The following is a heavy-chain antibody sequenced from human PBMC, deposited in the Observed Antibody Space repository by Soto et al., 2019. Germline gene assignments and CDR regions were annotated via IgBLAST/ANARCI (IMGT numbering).Heavy chain of an antibody. J-gene: IGHJ6*03. Sequence: SETLSLTCAVSGGSISSGGYSWSWIRQPPGKGLEWIGYIYHSGSTYYNPSLKSRVTISVDTSKNQFSLKLSSVTAADTAVYYCARGRSGSYPYYYYMDVWGKGTTVTSP. CDR2: IYHSGST. CDR3: ARGRSGSYPYYYYMDV. D-gene: IGHD3-10*01. V-gene: IGHV4-30-2*01. CDR1: GGSISSGGYS.